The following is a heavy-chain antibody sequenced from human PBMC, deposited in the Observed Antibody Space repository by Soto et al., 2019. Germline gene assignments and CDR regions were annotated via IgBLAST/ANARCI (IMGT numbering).Heavy chain of an antibody. CDR1: GGTIINFD. J-gene: IGHJ5*02. CDR2: MYTKERT. Sequence: LLTQRVSRSVVGGTIINFDWRWIRKQAGKGLEWIGRMYTKERTNYNLSFKSRVTMSVDTSKNQCSLKLNAVPAADTAVYYCARDDHKDGVNNWLDPSGQATLGT. V-gene: IGHV4-4*07. CDR3: ARDDHKDGVNNWLDP.